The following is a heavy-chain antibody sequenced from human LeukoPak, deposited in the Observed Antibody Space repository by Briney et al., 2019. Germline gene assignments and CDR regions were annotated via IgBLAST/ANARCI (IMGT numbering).Heavy chain of an antibody. J-gene: IGHJ4*02. CDR1: GGSISSYH. CDR2: IYYSGST. CDR3: ARASEWEPLTFDY. Sequence: SETLSLTCTVSGGSISSYHWSWIRQPPGKGLEWIGYIYYSGSTNYNPSLKSRVTISVDTSKNQFSLKLSSVTAADTAVYYCARASEWEPLTFDYWGQGTLVAVSS. D-gene: IGHD1-26*01. V-gene: IGHV4-59*08.